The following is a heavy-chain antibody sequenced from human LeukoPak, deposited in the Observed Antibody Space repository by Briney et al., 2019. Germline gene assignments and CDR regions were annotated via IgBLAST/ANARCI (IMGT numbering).Heavy chain of an antibody. V-gene: IGHV3-48*01. J-gene: IGHJ4*02. CDR2: ISTGSSTT. CDR3: AKGYTVGSGYYLPGY. Sequence: PGGSLRLSCAASEFAFSTYNMNWVRQAPGKGLEWVSYISTGSSTTYYADSVKGRFTISRDNSKNTLYLQMNSLRAEDTAVYYCAKGYTVGSGYYLPGYWGQGTLVTVSS. CDR1: EFAFSTYN. D-gene: IGHD3-22*01.